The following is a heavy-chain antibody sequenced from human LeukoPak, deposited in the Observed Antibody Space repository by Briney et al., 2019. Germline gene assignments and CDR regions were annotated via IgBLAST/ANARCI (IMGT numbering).Heavy chain of an antibody. CDR3: AAGDASGWYFDY. CDR1: GFTVSSNY. Sequence: PGGSLRLSCAASGFTVSSNYMSWVRQAPGKGLEWVSVIYSGGSTYYADSVKGRFTTSRDNSRNTLYLQMNSLRVEDTALYYCAAGDASGWYFDYWGQGTLVTVSS. D-gene: IGHD6-19*01. J-gene: IGHJ4*02. V-gene: IGHV3-53*01. CDR2: IYSGGST.